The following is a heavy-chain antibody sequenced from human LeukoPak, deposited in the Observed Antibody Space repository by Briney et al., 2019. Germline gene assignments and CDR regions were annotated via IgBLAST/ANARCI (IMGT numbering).Heavy chain of an antibody. J-gene: IGHJ6*03. CDR1: GFTFSSYW. CDR2: INTDGSST. V-gene: IGHV3-74*01. Sequence: GGSLRLSCAASGFTFSSYWMHWVRQAPGKGVVWVSRINTDGSSTNYADSVKGRFTISRDNAKNTLYLQMNSLRAEDTAVYYCARGHIVVGYYYYMDVWGKGTTVTVSS. D-gene: IGHD2-15*01. CDR3: ARGHIVVGYYYYMDV.